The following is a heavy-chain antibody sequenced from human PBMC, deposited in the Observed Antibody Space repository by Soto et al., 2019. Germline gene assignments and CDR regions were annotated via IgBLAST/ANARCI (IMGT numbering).Heavy chain of an antibody. CDR1: GFTFSSYS. CDR3: ATAMTTVTKVVDY. Sequence: EVQLMESGGGLVQPGGSLRLSCAASGFTFSSYSMNWVRQAPGKGLEWVSYISSSSSTIYYADSVKGRFSISRDNAKNSLYLHMNSLRDEDTALYYCATAMTTVTKVVDYWGQGTLVTVSS. D-gene: IGHD4-17*01. J-gene: IGHJ4*02. CDR2: ISSSSSTI. V-gene: IGHV3-48*02.